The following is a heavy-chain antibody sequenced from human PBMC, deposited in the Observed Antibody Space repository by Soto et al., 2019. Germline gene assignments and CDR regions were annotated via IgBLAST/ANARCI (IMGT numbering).Heavy chain of an antibody. CDR3: AHKRDVSRGFKS. CDR2: IYWDDDQ. J-gene: IGHJ5*01. Sequence: QITLKESGPPLVKPTQTLTLTCTFSGFSFSINGVAVGWIRQPPGQALEWLALIYWDDDQRYNPSLKNRLTITKDTSRNQVVLTMTNMDPVDTATYYCAHKRDVSRGFKSWGQGTLFTVSS. CDR1: GFSFSINGVA. V-gene: IGHV2-5*02.